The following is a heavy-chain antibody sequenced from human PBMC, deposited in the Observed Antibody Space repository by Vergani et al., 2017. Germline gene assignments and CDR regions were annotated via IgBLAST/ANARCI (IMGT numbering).Heavy chain of an antibody. Sequence: QVQLVQSGAEVKKPGSSVKVSCKASGGTFSSYAISWVRQAPGQGLEWMGRIIPIFGTANYAQKFQGRVTITADESTSTAYMELSSLRSEDTAVYYCAREEWRGTYCGGDCYSRFDYWGQGTLVTVSS. D-gene: IGHD2-21*02. V-gene: IGHV1-69*18. CDR2: IIPIFGTA. CDR3: AREEWRGTYCGGDCYSRFDY. CDR1: GGTFSSYA. J-gene: IGHJ4*02.